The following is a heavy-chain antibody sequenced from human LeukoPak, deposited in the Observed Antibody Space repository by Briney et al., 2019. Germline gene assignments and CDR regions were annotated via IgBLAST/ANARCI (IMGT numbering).Heavy chain of an antibody. D-gene: IGHD3-10*01. V-gene: IGHV1-69*13. CDR2: IIPIFGTA. CDR1: GGTFSSYA. CDR3: ARGLWFGESRDYYYYYYMDV. Sequence: ASVKVSCKASGGTFSSYAISWVRQAPGQGLEWMGGIIPIFGTANYAQKFQGRVTITADESTSTAYMELSSLRSEDTAVYYCARGLWFGESRDYYYYYYMDVWGKGTTVTVSS. J-gene: IGHJ6*03.